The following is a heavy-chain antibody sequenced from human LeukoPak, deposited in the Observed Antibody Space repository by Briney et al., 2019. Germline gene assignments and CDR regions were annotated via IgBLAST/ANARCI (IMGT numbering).Heavy chain of an antibody. Sequence: SETLSLTCAVYGGSFSGYYWSWVRQPPGKGLEWIGEINHSGSTNYNPSHKSRVTISVDTSKNQFSLKLSSVTAADTAVYYCARVPRGSSPIDYWGQGTLVTVSS. D-gene: IGHD6-6*01. CDR3: ARVPRGSSPIDY. V-gene: IGHV4-34*01. CDR1: GGSFSGYY. J-gene: IGHJ4*02. CDR2: INHSGST.